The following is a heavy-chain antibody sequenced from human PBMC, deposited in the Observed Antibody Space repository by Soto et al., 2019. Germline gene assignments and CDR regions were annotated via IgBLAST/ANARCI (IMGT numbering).Heavy chain of an antibody. V-gene: IGHV3-33*01. J-gene: IGHJ6*02. CDR3: ARVKGSSPYYYGMDV. CDR2: IWYDGSNK. D-gene: IGHD6-13*01. CDR1: GFTFSSYG. Sequence: PGGSLLLSCAASGFTFSSYGMHWVRQAPGKGLEWVAVIWYDGSNKYYADSVKGRFTISRDNSKNTLYLQMNSLRAEDTAVYYCARVKGSSPYYYGMDVWGQGTTVTVSS.